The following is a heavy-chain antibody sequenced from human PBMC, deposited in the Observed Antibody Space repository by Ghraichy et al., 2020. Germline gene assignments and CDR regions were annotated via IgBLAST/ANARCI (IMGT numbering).Heavy chain of an antibody. CDR3: ARDTAAAGIDY. D-gene: IGHD6-13*01. V-gene: IGHV4-30-4*01. CDR1: GGSISSGDYY. Sequence: SETLSLTCTVSGGSISSGDYYWSWIRQPPGKGLEWIGYIYYSGSTYYNPSLKSRVTISVDTSKNQFSLKLSSVTAADTAVYYCARDTAAAGIDYWGQGTLVTVSS. J-gene: IGHJ4*02. CDR2: IYYSGST.